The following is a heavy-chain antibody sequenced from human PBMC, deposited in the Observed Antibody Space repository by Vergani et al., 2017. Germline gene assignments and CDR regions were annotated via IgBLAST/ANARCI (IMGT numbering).Heavy chain of an antibody. Sequence: EVLLLESGGGLVQAGGSLRLSCAASGTYAMGWVRQAPGKGLEWHSIISHSGDYTNYADSVKGRFTISRDDSKRPLYLQMPSLRVEDTAIYFCARASVSAWSFDYWGQGTLVTVSS. J-gene: IGHJ4*02. D-gene: IGHD6-19*01. CDR2: ISHSGDYT. CDR1: GTYA. V-gene: IGHV3-23*01. CDR3: ARASVSAWSFDY.